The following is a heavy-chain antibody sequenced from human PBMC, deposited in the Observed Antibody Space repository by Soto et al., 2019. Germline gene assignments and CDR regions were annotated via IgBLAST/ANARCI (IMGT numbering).Heavy chain of an antibody. CDR3: ARDSVVVVAARRWFDP. CDR1: GYTFTSYG. Sequence: QVQLVQSGAEVKKPGASVKVSCKASGYTFTSYGISWVRQAPGQGLEWMGWISAYNGNTNYAQKLQGRVTMTTDTSTSTAYRELRSLRSDDTAVYYCARDSVVVVAARRWFDPWGQGTLVTVSS. V-gene: IGHV1-18*01. D-gene: IGHD2-15*01. CDR2: ISAYNGNT. J-gene: IGHJ5*02.